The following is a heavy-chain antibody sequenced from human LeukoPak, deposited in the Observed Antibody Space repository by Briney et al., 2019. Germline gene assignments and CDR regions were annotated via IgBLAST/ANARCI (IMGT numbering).Heavy chain of an antibody. CDR3: ARGHKGSGTVLLWFRRPESYGMDV. Sequence: PGGSLRLSCAASGFTFSSYWMSWVRQAPGKGLEWVANIKQDGSEKYYVDSVKGRFTISRDNAKNSLYLQMNSLRAEDTAVYYCARGHKGSGTVLLWFRRPESYGMDVWGQGTTVTVSS. CDR2: IKQDGSEK. J-gene: IGHJ6*02. D-gene: IGHD3-10*01. CDR1: GFTFSSYW. V-gene: IGHV3-7*04.